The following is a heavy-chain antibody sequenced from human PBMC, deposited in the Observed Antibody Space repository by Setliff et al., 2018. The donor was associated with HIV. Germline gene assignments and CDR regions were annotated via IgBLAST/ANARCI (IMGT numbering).Heavy chain of an antibody. D-gene: IGHD5-18*01. CDR2: INHSGST. V-gene: IGHV4-34*01. J-gene: IGHJ6*03. Sequence: SETLSLTCAVYGGSFSGYYWNWIRQPPGKGLEWIGEINHSGSTNYNPSLKSRVTISVDTSKNQSSLKLSSVTAADTAVYYCARGAIQLWLRSYYYMDVWGKGTTVTVSS. CDR1: GGSFSGYY. CDR3: ARGAIQLWLRSYYYMDV.